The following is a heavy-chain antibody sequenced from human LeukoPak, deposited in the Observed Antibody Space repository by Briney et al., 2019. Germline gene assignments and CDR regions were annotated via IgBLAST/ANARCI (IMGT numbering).Heavy chain of an antibody. CDR1: GLTFDTYG. Sequence: GGSLRLSCTVCGLTFDTYGKSWVRQAPGEGLEWLSAISASGSNTHYADSVKGRVIISRDNSKNTLYLEMKSLRAEDMALYFCAQDGYCNSAHCNTGAIELWGQGRMVTVS. D-gene: IGHD3-9*01. J-gene: IGHJ3*01. CDR3: AQDGYCNSAHCNTGAIEL. CDR2: ISASGSNT. V-gene: IGHV3-23*01.